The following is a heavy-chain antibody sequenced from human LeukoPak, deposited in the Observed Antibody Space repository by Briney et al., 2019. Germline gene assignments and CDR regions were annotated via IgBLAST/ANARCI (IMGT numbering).Heavy chain of an antibody. Sequence: GGPLRLSCAASGLAFSAYKMHWVRQAPRKGLVWVSRISTDGYTTDYADFVQGRFTASRDNTKNTWSLEMNSLRAEDTAVYYCVVGGSPGYWGQGTLVTVSS. CDR3: VVGGSPGY. V-gene: IGHV3-74*01. CDR1: GLAFSAYK. D-gene: IGHD2-15*01. CDR2: ISTDGYTT. J-gene: IGHJ4*02.